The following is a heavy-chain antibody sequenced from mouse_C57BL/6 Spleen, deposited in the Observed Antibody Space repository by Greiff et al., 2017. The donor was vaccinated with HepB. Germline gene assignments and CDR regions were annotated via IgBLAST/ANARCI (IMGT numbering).Heavy chain of an antibody. CDR2: IDPETGGT. J-gene: IGHJ2*01. Sequence: QVQLKESGAELVRPGASVTLSCKASGYTFTDYEMHWVKQTPVHGLEWIGAIDPETGGTAYNQKFKGKAILTADKSSSTAYMELRSLTSEDSAVYYCTRLSGNYGYFDYWGQGTTLTVSS. CDR3: TRLSGNYGYFDY. CDR1: GYTFTDYE. D-gene: IGHD2-1*01. V-gene: IGHV1-15*01.